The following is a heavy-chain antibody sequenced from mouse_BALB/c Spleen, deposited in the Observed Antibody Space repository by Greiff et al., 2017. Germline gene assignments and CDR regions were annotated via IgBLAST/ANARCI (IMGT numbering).Heavy chain of an antibody. V-gene: IGHV2-9*02. D-gene: IGHD1-2*01. J-gene: IGHJ4*01. CDR3: AREATSSYAMDY. CDR1: GFSLTSYG. Sequence: VQLVESGPGLVAPSQSLSITCTVSGFSLTSYGVHWVRQPPGKGLEWLGVIWAGGSTNYNSALMSRLSISKDNSKSQVFLKMNSLQTDDTAMYYCAREATSSYAMDYWGQGTSVTVSS. CDR2: IWAGGST.